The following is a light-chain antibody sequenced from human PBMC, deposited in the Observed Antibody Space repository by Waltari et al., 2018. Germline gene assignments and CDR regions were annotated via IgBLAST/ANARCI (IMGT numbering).Light chain of an antibody. V-gene: IGLV2-23*02. Sequence: ALDQPASASRAPGPSDTVSCTAPSSAAWIHRLTSWYQQHPGKAPKLMIYAVSKRPSGISDRFSGSKSGGMSSLTISGLQPEDEAEYFCSSCAGSSKGVFGGGSKVTVL. CDR3: SSCAGSSKGV. CDR2: AVS. CDR1: SSAAWIHRL. J-gene: IGLJ2*01.